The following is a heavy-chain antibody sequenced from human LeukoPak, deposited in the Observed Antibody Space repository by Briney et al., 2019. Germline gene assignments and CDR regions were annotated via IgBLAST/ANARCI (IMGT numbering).Heavy chain of an antibody. Sequence: GGSLRLSCAASGFTFSSNAMHWVRQAPGKGLEWVAVISYDGSNKYYADSVKGRFTISRDNSKNTLYLQMNSLRAEDTAVYYCARDPHPSAFWIGYYFPSNWFDPWGQGTLVTVSS. V-gene: IGHV3-30-3*01. CDR1: GFTFSSNA. D-gene: IGHD3-3*01. CDR2: ISYDGSNK. J-gene: IGHJ5*02. CDR3: ARDPHPSAFWIGYYFPSNWFDP.